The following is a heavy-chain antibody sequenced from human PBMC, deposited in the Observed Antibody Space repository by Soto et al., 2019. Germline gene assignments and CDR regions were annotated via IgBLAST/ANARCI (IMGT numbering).Heavy chain of an antibody. V-gene: IGHV4-39*01. J-gene: IGHJ4*02. CDR2: IYYSGST. CDR1: GGSISSSSYY. Sequence: QLQLQESGPGLVKPSETLSLTCTVSGGSISSSSYYWGWIRQPPGKGLEWIGSIYYSGSTYYNPSLKSRVTISVDTSKNQFSLKLSSVTAADTAVYYCARHPTYYDILTGYPTIDYFDYWGQGTLVTVSS. D-gene: IGHD3-9*01. CDR3: ARHPTYYDILTGYPTIDYFDY.